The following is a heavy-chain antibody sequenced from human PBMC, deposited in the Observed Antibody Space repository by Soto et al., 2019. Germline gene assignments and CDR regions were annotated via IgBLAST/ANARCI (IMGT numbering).Heavy chain of an antibody. J-gene: IGHJ4*02. D-gene: IGHD1-7*01. CDR2: IWYDGSNK. V-gene: IGHV3-33*01. CDR1: RSIFSGYG. CDR3: ARDGIGGTVFRGFCDY. Sequence: QEHLVESGGGVVQPGRSLRLSCAACRSIFSGYGMHWVRQAPGKGLEWVAVIWYDGSNKYYADSVKGRFTISRDNSKNMLYLQMDSLRVEDTAVYYCARDGIGGTVFRGFCDYWGQGTLVTVSS.